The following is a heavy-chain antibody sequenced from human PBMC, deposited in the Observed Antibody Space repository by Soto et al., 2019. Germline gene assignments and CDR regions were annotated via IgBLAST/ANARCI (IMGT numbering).Heavy chain of an antibody. CDR3: ARQSRGGITDY. CDR1: GFIFSSYV. CDR2: ISGSGDNA. J-gene: IGHJ4*02. V-gene: IGHV3-23*01. D-gene: IGHD3-16*01. Sequence: PCGSLRLSCTVSGFIFSSYVMSWVRQAPGKGLEWVSDISGSGDNAYYADSVKGRFTNSRDNSKNTLYLQMNSLRAGDTAVYYCARQSRGGITDYWGQGTMVTVSA.